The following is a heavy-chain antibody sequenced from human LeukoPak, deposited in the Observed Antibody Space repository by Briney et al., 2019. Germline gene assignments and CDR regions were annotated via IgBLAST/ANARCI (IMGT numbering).Heavy chain of an antibody. J-gene: IGHJ4*02. CDR2: ISTYNAKT. D-gene: IGHD2-8*01. CDR1: VYSLTSYG. V-gene: IGHV1-18*01. CDR3: AREECSIGVCYPSGY. Sequence: AAVKVSRMPSVYSLTSYGISWVRPAPGQGREWMGWISTYNAKTNYALKLQGTVTLTTDTSTNTAYMELKSLRSDDTAVYYCAREECSIGVCYPSGYWGQGTLVTVSS.